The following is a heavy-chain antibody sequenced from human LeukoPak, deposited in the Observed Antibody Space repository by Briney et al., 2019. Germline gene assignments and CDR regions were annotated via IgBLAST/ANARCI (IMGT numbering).Heavy chain of an antibody. J-gene: IGHJ4*02. D-gene: IGHD5-12*01. V-gene: IGHV4-39*01. Sequence: PSETLSLTCTVSGGSVYDNTYNSGWVRQPPGKGLEWIGCVYYSGSAYYNPSLKSRVTISVDTSKNQFSLKLTSVTAADTAFYYCARHHDYGVGKGDWGQGTLVTVSS. CDR3: ARHHDYGVGKGD. CDR2: VYYSGSA. CDR1: GGSVYDNTYN.